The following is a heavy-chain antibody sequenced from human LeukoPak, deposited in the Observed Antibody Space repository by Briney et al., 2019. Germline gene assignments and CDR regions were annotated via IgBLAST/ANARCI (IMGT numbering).Heavy chain of an antibody. Sequence: GRSLRLSCAASGFTFSTYAMRWVRQAPGKGLEWVAVISYDGSNKYYADSVKGRFTISRDNSKNTLYLQMNSLRAEDTAVYYCAREGLRPYYDFWSGYPYFDYWGQGTLVTVSS. J-gene: IGHJ4*02. CDR3: AREGLRPYYDFWSGYPYFDY. V-gene: IGHV3-30*04. D-gene: IGHD3-3*01. CDR1: GFTFSTYA. CDR2: ISYDGSNK.